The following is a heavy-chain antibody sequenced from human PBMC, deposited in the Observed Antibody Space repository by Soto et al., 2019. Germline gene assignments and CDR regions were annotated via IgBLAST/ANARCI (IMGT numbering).Heavy chain of an antibody. J-gene: IGHJ5*02. CDR1: GFSFSDHY. Sequence: EMQLVESGGDLVQPGGSLRLSCAASGFSFSDHYMDWVRQAPGKGLEWVGHIRNKANSYATEYAASVKGRFTISRDDSKNSLYLQMNSLKTEDTAVYYCARVPLVASAAAPRGWFDPWGQGTLVTVSS. CDR3: ARVPLVASAAAPRGWFDP. V-gene: IGHV3-72*01. CDR2: IRNKANSYAT. D-gene: IGHD2-15*01.